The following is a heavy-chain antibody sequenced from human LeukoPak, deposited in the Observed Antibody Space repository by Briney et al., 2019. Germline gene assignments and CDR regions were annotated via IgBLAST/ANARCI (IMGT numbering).Heavy chain of an antibody. CDR2: LSGSGSSA. D-gene: IGHD3/OR15-3a*01. V-gene: IGHV3-23*01. J-gene: IGHJ4*02. CDR1: GFTFSSYA. CDR3: AKAIYRCLDCLHYFDY. Sequence: GGSLRLSCVASGFTFSSYAMSWVRQAPGKGLGWVSGLSGSGSSAYYADSVKGRFTISRDTSKNTLYLQMNSLRAEDTAVYHCAKAIYRCLDCLHYFDYWGQGTLVTVSS.